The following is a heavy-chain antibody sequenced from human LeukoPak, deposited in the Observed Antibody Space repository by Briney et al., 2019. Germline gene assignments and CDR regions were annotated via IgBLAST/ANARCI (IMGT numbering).Heavy chain of an antibody. D-gene: IGHD2-15*01. CDR2: INTQGTYT. CDR3: VIDLGDYNDF. Sequence: GGSLRLSCAVSGITFSSYWMHWVRQDPGRGLLWVSRINTQGTYTNYADSVKGRFTISRDNAKNTLYLQMSSLRADDTAVYYCVIDLGDYNDFWGQGTLVSVSS. CDR1: GITFSSYW. J-gene: IGHJ4*02. V-gene: IGHV3-74*01.